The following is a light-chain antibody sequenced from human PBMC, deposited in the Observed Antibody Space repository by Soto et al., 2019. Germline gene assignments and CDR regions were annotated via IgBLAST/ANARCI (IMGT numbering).Light chain of an antibody. CDR3: QQYGGSSRT. J-gene: IGKJ2*01. Sequence: EIVLTQSPGTLSLSPGERATLSCRAIQSICNSLAWYQQRPGQSHILLIYADSSRSTGDPDRLSGGGSVSAFTLTVSRLEPEDSAVYYCQQYGGSSRTFGQGTTLEIK. CDR2: ADS. V-gene: IGKV3-20*01. CDR1: QSICNS.